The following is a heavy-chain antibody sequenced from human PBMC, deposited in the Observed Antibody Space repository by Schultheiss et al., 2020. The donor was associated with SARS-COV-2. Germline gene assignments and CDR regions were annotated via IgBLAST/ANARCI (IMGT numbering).Heavy chain of an antibody. V-gene: IGHV3-48*04. J-gene: IGHJ6*02. Sequence: GGSLRLSCAASGFTFSSYAMHWVRQAPGKGLEWVSYISSSSSTIYYADSVKGRFTISRDNAKISLYLQMNSLRAEDTAVYYCARVGYSYGHTDYYGMDVWGQGTTVTVSS. CDR3: ARVGYSYGHTDYYGMDV. CDR2: ISSSSSTI. D-gene: IGHD5-18*01. CDR1: GFTFSSYA.